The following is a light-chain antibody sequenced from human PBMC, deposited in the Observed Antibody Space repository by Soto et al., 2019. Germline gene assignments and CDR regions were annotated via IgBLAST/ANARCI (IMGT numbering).Light chain of an antibody. CDR1: SSDVGSYNL. CDR3: CSYAGTNIFV. CDR2: EVN. J-gene: IGLJ1*01. Sequence: QSALTQPASVSGSPGQSITISCTGTSSDVGSYNLVSWYQQHPGKAPKLMIYEVNKRPSGVSNRFSGSKSANTASLPISGLQAEDGAKYTCCSYAGTNIFVSETGPKVTVL. V-gene: IGLV2-23*02.